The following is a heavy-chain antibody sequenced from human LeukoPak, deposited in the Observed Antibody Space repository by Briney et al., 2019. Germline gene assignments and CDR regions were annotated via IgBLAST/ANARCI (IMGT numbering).Heavy chain of an antibody. CDR3: VRGIDRYGIGRL. Sequence: PSETLSLTCSVSGGSISSSSYYWGWIRQPPGKGLEWIGSIYYSGSTYYNPSLKSRVTVSLDKSKNQFSLRVNSVTAADTAIYYCVRGIDRYGIGRLWGQGTLVTVSS. J-gene: IGHJ4*02. V-gene: IGHV4-39*07. CDR2: IYYSGST. CDR1: GGSISSSSYY. D-gene: IGHD6-25*01.